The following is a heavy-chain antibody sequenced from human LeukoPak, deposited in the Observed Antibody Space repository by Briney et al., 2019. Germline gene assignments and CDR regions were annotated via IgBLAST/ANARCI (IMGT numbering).Heavy chain of an antibody. Sequence: GGSLRLSCTASGFTFSSYVMSWVRQAPGKGLEWVSTISGSSGSTYYADSVKGRFTISRDNSKNTLFLQMNSLSAGDTAVYYCAKDLPHYYDSSGVDYWGQGTLVTVSS. D-gene: IGHD3-22*01. J-gene: IGHJ4*02. V-gene: IGHV3-23*01. CDR2: ISGSSGST. CDR3: AKDLPHYYDSSGVDY. CDR1: GFTFSSYV.